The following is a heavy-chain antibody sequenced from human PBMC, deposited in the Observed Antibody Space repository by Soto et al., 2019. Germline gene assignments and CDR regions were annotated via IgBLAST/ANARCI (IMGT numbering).Heavy chain of an antibody. CDR1: GFTFSSYA. CDR3: AKIFPGYYGSGSPPWLYYYYYMDV. J-gene: IGHJ6*03. V-gene: IGHV3-23*01. Sequence: PGGSLRLSCAASGFTFSSYAMSWVRQAPGKGLEWVSAISGSGGSTYYADSVKGRFTISRDNSKNTLYLQMNSLRAKDTAVYYCAKIFPGYYGSGSPPWLYYYYYMDVRGKGTTVTVSS. D-gene: IGHD3-10*01. CDR2: ISGSGGST.